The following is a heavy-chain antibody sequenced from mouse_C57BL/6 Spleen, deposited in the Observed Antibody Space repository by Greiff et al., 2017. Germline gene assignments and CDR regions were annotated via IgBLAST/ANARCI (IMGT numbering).Heavy chain of an antibody. J-gene: IGHJ1*03. Sequence: QVQLQQPGAELVKPGASVKVSCKASGYTFTSYWMHWVKQRPGQGLEWIGRLHPSDSDTNYNQKFKGKATLTVDKSSSTAYMQLSSLTSEDSAVYYCAAIYYDYDDEWYFCVWGTGTTVTVSS. CDR2: LHPSDSDT. CDR3: AAIYYDYDDEWYFCV. D-gene: IGHD2-4*01. CDR1: GYTFTSYW. V-gene: IGHV1-74*01.